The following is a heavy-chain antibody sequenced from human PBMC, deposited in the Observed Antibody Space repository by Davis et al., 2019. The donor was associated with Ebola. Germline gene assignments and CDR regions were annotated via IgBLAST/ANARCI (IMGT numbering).Heavy chain of an antibody. CDR1: GFTFSTYA. J-gene: IGHJ4*02. CDR2: ISGRGDRT. V-gene: IGHV3-23*01. CDR3: ARDPQVYNWNAHPTWDD. D-gene: IGHD1-20*01. Sequence: GESLKIPCAASGFTFSTYAMNWVRQAPGKGLEWASAISGRGDRTYYADSVKGRFIIPRDNSNNTLYLYMNSLRAEDTALYYCARDPQVYNWNAHPTWDDWGQGTLVTVSS.